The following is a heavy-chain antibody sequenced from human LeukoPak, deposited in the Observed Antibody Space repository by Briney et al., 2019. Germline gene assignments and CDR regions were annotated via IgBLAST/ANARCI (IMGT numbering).Heavy chain of an antibody. D-gene: IGHD4-17*01. J-gene: IGHJ4*02. Sequence: GGSLRLSCAASGFTLSNYSMNWVRQAPGKGLEWVAFISSSSSYIFYADSLKGRFTISRDNARNSLYLQMNSLRADDTAVYYCARDLAYGDDGLWGQGTLVTVSS. CDR2: ISSSSSYI. CDR1: GFTLSNYS. CDR3: ARDLAYGDDGL. V-gene: IGHV3-21*01.